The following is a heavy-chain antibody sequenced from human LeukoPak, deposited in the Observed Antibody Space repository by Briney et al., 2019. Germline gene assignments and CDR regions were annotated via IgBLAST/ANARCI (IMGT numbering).Heavy chain of an antibody. CDR2: IYYSGST. J-gene: IGHJ6*03. CDR3: ARVWFGAVAGRYYYYMDV. V-gene: IGHV4-59*01. Sequence: SSETLSPTCTVSGGSISSYYWSWIRQHPGKGLEWIGYIYYSGSTNYNPSLKSRVTISVDTSKNQFSLKLSSVTAADTAVYYCARVWFGAVAGRYYYYMDVWGKGTTVTVSS. CDR1: GGSISSYY. D-gene: IGHD6-19*01.